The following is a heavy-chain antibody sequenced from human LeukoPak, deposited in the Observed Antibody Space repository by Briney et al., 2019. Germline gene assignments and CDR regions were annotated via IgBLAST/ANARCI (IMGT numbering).Heavy chain of an antibody. Sequence: SGGSLRLSCGASGFTVSSNYMSWVRQAPGKGLEWVSVIYSGSSSTYYTDSVKGRFTISRHNSKNTLYLQMNSLRAEDTAVYYCARVGSGWYDFDYWGQGTLVTVSS. CDR1: GFTVSSNY. CDR3: ARVGSGWYDFDY. V-gene: IGHV3-53*04. D-gene: IGHD6-19*01. CDR2: IYSGSSST. J-gene: IGHJ4*02.